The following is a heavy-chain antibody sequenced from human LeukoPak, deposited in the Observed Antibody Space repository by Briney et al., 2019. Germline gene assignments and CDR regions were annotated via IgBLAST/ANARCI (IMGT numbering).Heavy chain of an antibody. Sequence: PGGSLTLSCAASGFTFDDYAMHWVRQAPGKGLEWVSLISGGGGSTYYADSVRGRFTISRDNSKNSLYLQMNSLRTEDTALYYCAKARYYYDSSGYFTYGMDVWGQGTTVTVSS. J-gene: IGHJ6*02. CDR2: ISGGGGST. V-gene: IGHV3-43*02. CDR1: GFTFDDYA. CDR3: AKARYYYDSSGYFTYGMDV. D-gene: IGHD3-22*01.